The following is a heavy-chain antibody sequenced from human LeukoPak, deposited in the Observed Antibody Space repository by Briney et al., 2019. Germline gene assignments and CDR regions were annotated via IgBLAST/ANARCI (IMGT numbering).Heavy chain of an antibody. V-gene: IGHV1-18*01. CDR3: ARARLIAAAGTFDY. Sequence: ASVKVSCKASGYTSTSYGISWVRQAPGQGLEWMGWISAYNGNTNYAQKLQGRVTMTTDTSTSTAYMELRSLRSDDTAVYYCARARLIAAAGTFDYWGQGTLVTVSS. CDR2: ISAYNGNT. D-gene: IGHD6-13*01. CDR1: GYTSTSYG. J-gene: IGHJ4*02.